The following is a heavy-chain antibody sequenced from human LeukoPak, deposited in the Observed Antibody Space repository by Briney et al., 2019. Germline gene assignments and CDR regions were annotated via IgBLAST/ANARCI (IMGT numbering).Heavy chain of an antibody. Sequence: SETLSLTYTVSGGSISSYYWSWIRQPARKGLEWIGRIYTSGSTNYNPSLKSRVTMSVDTSKNQFSLKLSSVTAADTAVYYCARSTAKSRYYYYYYYMDVWGKGTTVTVSS. CDR2: IYTSGST. D-gene: IGHD5-18*01. V-gene: IGHV4-4*07. J-gene: IGHJ6*03. CDR1: GGSISSYY. CDR3: ARSTAKSRYYYYYYYMDV.